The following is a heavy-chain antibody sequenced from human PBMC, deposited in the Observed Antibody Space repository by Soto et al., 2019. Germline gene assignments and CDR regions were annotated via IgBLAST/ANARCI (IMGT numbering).Heavy chain of an antibody. CDR1: GGTFSSYA. V-gene: IGHV1-69*04. CDR2: IIPILGIA. CDR3: ARAGLSIVVVPTFDY. Sequence: ASVKVSCKASGGTFSSYAISWVRQAPGQGLEWMGRIIPILGIANYAQKFQGRVTITADKSTSTAYMELSSLRSEDTAVYYCARAGLSIVVVPTFDYWGQGTLVTVSS. J-gene: IGHJ4*02. D-gene: IGHD2-2*01.